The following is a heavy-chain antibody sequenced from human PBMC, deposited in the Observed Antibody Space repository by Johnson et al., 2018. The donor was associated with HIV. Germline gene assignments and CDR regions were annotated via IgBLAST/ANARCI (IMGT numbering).Heavy chain of an antibody. Sequence: VQLVESGGGLVQPGGSLRLSCAASGFTVSGNYMNWVRQAPGKGLEWVSVIYSDDSTYYADSVQGRFTLSRDNSQNTLYLQMGSLRAEDMAVYYCARDEPTDDAFDIWGQGTMVTVSS. CDR1: GFTVSGNY. CDR2: IYSDDST. V-gene: IGHV3-66*01. J-gene: IGHJ3*02. CDR3: ARDEPTDDAFDI.